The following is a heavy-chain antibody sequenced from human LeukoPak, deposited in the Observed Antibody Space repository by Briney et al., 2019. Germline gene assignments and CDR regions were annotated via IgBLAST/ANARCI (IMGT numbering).Heavy chain of an antibody. CDR1: GFTFSNFW. CDR3: ARGNNGFDY. Sequence: GGSLRLSCAASGFTFSNFWIHWVRQAPGERLVWVSRVDTTGNNTIYADSVKGRFTVSRDNAKHTVYLQMNSLRAEDTAVYYWARGNNGFDYWGQGALVPVS. CDR2: VDTTGNNT. V-gene: IGHV3-74*01. D-gene: IGHD2-8*01. J-gene: IGHJ4*02.